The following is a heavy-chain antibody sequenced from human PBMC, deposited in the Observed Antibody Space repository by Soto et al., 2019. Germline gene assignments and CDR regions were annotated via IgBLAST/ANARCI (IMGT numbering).Heavy chain of an antibody. D-gene: IGHD3-22*01. Sequence: SDPLSPTCTVSGATISSGGFYWSWIRHRPGKGMEWIGHIYYTGSTYYNPSLKSRVTISVDMSRNQFSLKLRSVTAADNAKYFCARDDRFYGKPGYGMNVGGQGTTV. J-gene: IGHJ6*02. CDR3: ARDDRFYGKPGYGMNV. CDR2: IYYTGST. CDR1: GATISSGGFY. V-gene: IGHV4-31*03.